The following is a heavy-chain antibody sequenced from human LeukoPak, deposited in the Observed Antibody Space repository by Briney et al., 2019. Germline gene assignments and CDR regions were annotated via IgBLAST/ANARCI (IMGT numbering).Heavy chain of an antibody. CDR1: GGSISSSSYY. D-gene: IGHD3-16*01. Sequence: SETLSLTCTVSGGSISSSSYYWGWIRQPPGKGLEWIGSIYYSGSTYYNPSLKSRVTISVDTSKNQFSLKLSSVTAADTAVYYCARQISFGNWFDPWAREPWSPSPQ. V-gene: IGHV4-39*01. J-gene: IGHJ5*02. CDR2: IYYSGST. CDR3: ARQISFGNWFDP.